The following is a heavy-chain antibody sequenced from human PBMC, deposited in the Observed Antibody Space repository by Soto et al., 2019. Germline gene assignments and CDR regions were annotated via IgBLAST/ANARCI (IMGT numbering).Heavy chain of an antibody. Sequence: GGSLRLSCAASGFNFSDYYMSWIRQAPGKGLEWVSYIGPSSSYTNYADSVKGRFTISRDNTKNSLHLQMNGLRAEDTAVYYCARVVRFMLYSDYRGQGTLVTVS. CDR1: GFNFSDYY. D-gene: IGHD2-8*01. CDR3: ARVVRFMLYSDY. J-gene: IGHJ4*02. V-gene: IGHV3-11*06. CDR2: IGPSSSYT.